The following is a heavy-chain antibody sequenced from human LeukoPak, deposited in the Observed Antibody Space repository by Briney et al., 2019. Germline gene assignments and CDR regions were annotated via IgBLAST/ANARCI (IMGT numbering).Heavy chain of an antibody. D-gene: IGHD3-16*01. Sequence: SETLSLTCSVSGYSIGSGYFWGWLRQSPGKGLQWIANIFHNGDKYFTPSLTGRVTISVDTSKNQFSLRLDSVTAADTAIYYCARAGGTEKTVLWGAFDFWGQGSPVVVSS. CDR1: GYSIGSGYF. CDR3: ARAGGTEKTVLWGAFDF. CDR2: IFHNGDK. V-gene: IGHV4-38-2*02. J-gene: IGHJ3*01.